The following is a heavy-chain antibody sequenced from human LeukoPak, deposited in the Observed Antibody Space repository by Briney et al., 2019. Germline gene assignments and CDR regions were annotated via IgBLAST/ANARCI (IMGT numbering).Heavy chain of an antibody. CDR2: INHSGST. J-gene: IGHJ4*02. Sequence: SETLSLTCAVYGGSFSGYYWSWIRQPPGKGLEWIGEINHSGSTNYNPSLKSRVTISLDTSKNQFSLNLRSVTAADTAVYYCARRDYALDYWGQGTLVTVSS. D-gene: IGHD4-17*01. V-gene: IGHV4-34*01. CDR3: ARRDYALDY. CDR1: GGSFSGYY.